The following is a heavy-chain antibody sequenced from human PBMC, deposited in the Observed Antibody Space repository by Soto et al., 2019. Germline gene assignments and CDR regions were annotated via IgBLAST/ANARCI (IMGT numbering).Heavy chain of an antibody. CDR3: AKVSNGVYFWRGNY. CDR1: GFTFSSYA. D-gene: IGHD3-3*01. CDR2: ISGSGGRT. Sequence: EVQLLESGGGLVQPGGSLRLSCAASGFTFSSYAMSWVRQAPGKGLEWVSAISGSGGRTYYADSVKGRFTISSDNSKNTLYLQMSSLRAEETAVYYCAKVSNGVYFWRGNYWGQGTLVTVSS. V-gene: IGHV3-23*01. J-gene: IGHJ4*02.